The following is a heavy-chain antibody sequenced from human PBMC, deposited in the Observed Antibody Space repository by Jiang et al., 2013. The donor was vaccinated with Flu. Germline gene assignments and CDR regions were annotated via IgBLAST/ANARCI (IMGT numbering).Heavy chain of an antibody. CDR1: GGSISGYY. D-gene: IGHD1-1*01. Sequence: SGPGLVKPSETLSLTCTVSGGSISGYYWSWIRQPPGKGLEWIGYVSHTGNTNYNPSLESRVTLSVDRSKNQVSLKLSSVTAADSAVFYCARDTSSMWNLGGGAFDIWGQGTVVT. CDR3: ARDTSSMWNLGGGAFDI. CDR2: VSHTGNT. V-gene: IGHV4-59*12. J-gene: IGHJ3*02.